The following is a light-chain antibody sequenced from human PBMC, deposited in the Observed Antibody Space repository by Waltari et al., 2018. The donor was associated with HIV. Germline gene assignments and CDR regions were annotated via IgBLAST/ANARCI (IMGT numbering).Light chain of an antibody. V-gene: IGLV1-44*01. J-gene: IGLJ2*01. CDR1: SSNIGSNT. Sequence: QSVLTQPPSASGTPGQRVTISCSGSSSNIGSNTVNWYQQLPGTAPRLLIYSNNQRPSGVPGRFSGSKSGTSASLAISGLQSEDEADYYCAAWDDSLSGLVVFGGGTKLTVL. CDR2: SNN. CDR3: AAWDDSLSGLVV.